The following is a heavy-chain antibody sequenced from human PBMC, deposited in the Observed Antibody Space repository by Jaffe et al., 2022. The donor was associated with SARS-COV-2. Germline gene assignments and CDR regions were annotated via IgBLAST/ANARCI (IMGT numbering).Heavy chain of an antibody. CDR3: ARPEIVGASLRSAFDI. J-gene: IGHJ3*02. CDR1: GGSISSSSYY. V-gene: IGHV4-39*01. CDR2: IYYSGST. D-gene: IGHD1-26*01. Sequence: QLQLQESGPGLVKPSETLSLTCTVSGGSISSSSYYWGWIRQPPGKGLEWIGSIYYSGSTYYNPSLKSRVTISVDTSKNQFSLKLSSVTAADTAVYYCARPEIVGASLRSAFDIWGQGTMVTVSS.